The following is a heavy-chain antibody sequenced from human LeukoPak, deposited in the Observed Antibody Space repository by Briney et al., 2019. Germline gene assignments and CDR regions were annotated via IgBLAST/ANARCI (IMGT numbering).Heavy chain of an antibody. CDR2: IYPGDSDT. CDR1: GYSFGNYW. Sequence: GESLKTSCKGFGYSFGNYWIAWVRQMPGKGLEWMGIIYPGDSDTRYSPSFQGQVTISADKSISTAYLQWNSLKASDTAIYYCARVRGDGYINEAFDIWGQRTVVTVSS. V-gene: IGHV5-51*01. CDR3: ARVRGDGYINEAFDI. J-gene: IGHJ3*02. D-gene: IGHD5-24*01.